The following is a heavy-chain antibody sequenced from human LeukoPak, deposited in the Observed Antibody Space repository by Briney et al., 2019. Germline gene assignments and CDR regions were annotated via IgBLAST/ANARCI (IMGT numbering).Heavy chain of an antibody. CDR3: AKTDHTSSHFHLFDY. J-gene: IGHJ4*02. CDR2: IVGSGGDT. CDR1: GFTFSNYA. V-gene: IGHV3-23*01. Sequence: PGGSLRLSCAASGFTFSNYAMNWVRQAPGKGLEWGSSIVGSGGDTYYADSVKGRFTISRDNSKNTVYLHVKSLRAADTAVYYCAKTDHTSSHFHLFDYWGQGTLVTVSS. D-gene: IGHD1-14*01.